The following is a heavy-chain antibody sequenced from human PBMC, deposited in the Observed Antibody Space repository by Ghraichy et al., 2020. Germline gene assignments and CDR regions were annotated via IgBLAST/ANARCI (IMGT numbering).Heavy chain of an antibody. J-gene: IGHJ4*02. CDR1: GVSIRSASYS. D-gene: IGHD5-24*01. V-gene: IGHV4-31*03. Sequence: SETLSLTCTVSGVSIRSASYSWSWNRQPPGKGLEWVGYIHSSGNTYYNPSLQSRVSISVDMSNNQFSLKLKSVTAADTAVYCCATVAIGYILDYWGQGTLVPVSS. CDR2: IHSSGNT. CDR3: ATVAIGYILDY.